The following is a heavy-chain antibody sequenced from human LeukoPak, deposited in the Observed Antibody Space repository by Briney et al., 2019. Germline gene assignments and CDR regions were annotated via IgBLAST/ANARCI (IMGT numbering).Heavy chain of an antibody. J-gene: IGHJ3*02. CDR1: GFTFSSYW. CDR3: ASTGDSSGYSFDI. V-gene: IGHV3-74*01. Sequence: PGGSLRLSCAASGFTFSSYWMHWVRQAPGKGLVWVSRINSDASSTSYADSVKGRFTISRDNAKTTLYLQMNSLRAEDTAVYYCASTGDSSGYSFDIWGQGTMVTVPS. CDR2: INSDASST. D-gene: IGHD3-22*01.